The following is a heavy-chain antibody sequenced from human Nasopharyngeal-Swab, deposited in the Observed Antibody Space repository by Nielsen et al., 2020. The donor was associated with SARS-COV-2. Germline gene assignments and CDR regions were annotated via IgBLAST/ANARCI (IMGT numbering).Heavy chain of an antibody. V-gene: IGHV5-51*01. Sequence: GESLKISCKGSGYSFTSYWIGWVRQMPGKGLEWMGIIYPGDSYTNYSPSFQGHVTISADKSISTAYLQWSSLKASDTAMYYCARHLPVQQLVDYWGQGTLVTVSS. CDR1: GYSFTSYW. J-gene: IGHJ4*02. CDR3: ARHLPVQQLVDY. CDR2: IYPGDSYT. D-gene: IGHD6-13*01.